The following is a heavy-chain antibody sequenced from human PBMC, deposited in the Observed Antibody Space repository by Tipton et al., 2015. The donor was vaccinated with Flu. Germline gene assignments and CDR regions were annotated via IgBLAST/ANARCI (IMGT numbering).Heavy chain of an antibody. CDR3: ARAVYGAFDAFDI. CDR1: SGSIRSTNYF. D-gene: IGHD4/OR15-4a*01. J-gene: IGHJ3*02. V-gene: IGHV4-39*07. CDR2: IYPSGTT. Sequence: TLSLTCTVSSGSIRSTNYFCAWIRQPPGKRLELIGSIYPSGTTYYNPSLESRVTISEETSNNQFSLRLTSVTAADTAVYYCARAVYGAFDAFDIWGRGSMVTVSS.